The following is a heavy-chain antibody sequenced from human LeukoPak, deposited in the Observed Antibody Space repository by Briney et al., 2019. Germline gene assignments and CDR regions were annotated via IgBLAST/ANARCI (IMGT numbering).Heavy chain of an antibody. CDR2: IYPNSGGT. CDR3: ARTVNYYDSSGSRAEYFQH. J-gene: IGHJ1*01. CDR1: GYTFTGYY. D-gene: IGHD3-22*01. V-gene: IGHV1-2*02. Sequence: ASVKVSCKASGYTFTGYYMHWVRQAPGQGLEWMGWIYPNSGGTNYAQKFQGRVTMTRDTSISTAYMELSRLRSDDTAVYYCARTVNYYDSSGSRAEYFQHWGQGTLVTVSS.